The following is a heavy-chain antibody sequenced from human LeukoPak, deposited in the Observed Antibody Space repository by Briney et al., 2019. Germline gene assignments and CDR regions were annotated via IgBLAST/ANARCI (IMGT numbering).Heavy chain of an antibody. CDR2: ISAYNGNT. CDR3: ARVHYYDSSGYYYGAFDI. Sequence: GASVKVSCKASGYTFTSYGISWVRQAPGQGLEWMGWISAYNGNTNYAQKLQGRVTMTTDTSTSTAYMELRSLRSDDTAVYYCARVHYYDSSGYYYGAFDIWGQGTMVTVSS. D-gene: IGHD3-22*01. J-gene: IGHJ3*02. V-gene: IGHV1-18*01. CDR1: GYTFTSYG.